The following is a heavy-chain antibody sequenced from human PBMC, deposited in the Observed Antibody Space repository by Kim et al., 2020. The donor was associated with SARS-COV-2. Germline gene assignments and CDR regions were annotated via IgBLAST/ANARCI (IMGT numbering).Heavy chain of an antibody. Sequence: GGSLRLSCAASGFTFSSYGMHWVRQAPGKGLEWVAVISYDGSNKYYADSVKGRFTISRDNSKNTLYLQMNSLRAEDTAVYYCANWGRLTGTTRMDVWGQGTTVTVSS. J-gene: IGHJ6*02. CDR2: ISYDGSNK. CDR3: ANWGRLTGTTRMDV. CDR1: GFTFSSYG. V-gene: IGHV3-30*18. D-gene: IGHD1-20*01.